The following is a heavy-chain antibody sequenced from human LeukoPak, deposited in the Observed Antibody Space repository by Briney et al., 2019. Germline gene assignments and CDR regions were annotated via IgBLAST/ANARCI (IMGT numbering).Heavy chain of an antibody. D-gene: IGHD3-22*01. CDR1: GFTFSGYA. CDR3: AKEWVTMIVDPRGFDY. CDR2: ISGSGGST. V-gene: IGHV3-23*01. J-gene: IGHJ4*01. Sequence: PGGSLRLSCAPSGFTFSGYAMSWVRQAPGKGLEWVSAISGSGGSTYYADSVKGRFTISRDNSKNTLYLQMNSLRAEDTAVYYCAKEWVTMIVDPRGFDYWGQGTLVTVSS.